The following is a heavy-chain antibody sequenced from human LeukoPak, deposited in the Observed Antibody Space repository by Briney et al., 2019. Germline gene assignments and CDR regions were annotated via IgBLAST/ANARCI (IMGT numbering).Heavy chain of an antibody. Sequence: GASVKVSCKASGYTFTSYGISWVRQAPGQGLEWMGWISAYNGNTNYAQKLQGRVTMTTDTSTSTAYMELRSLRPDDTAVYYCARTIAAAAGGWFDPWGQGTLVTVSS. D-gene: IGHD6-13*01. V-gene: IGHV1-18*01. CDR1: GYTFTSYG. CDR2: ISAYNGNT. J-gene: IGHJ5*02. CDR3: ARTIAAAAGGWFDP.